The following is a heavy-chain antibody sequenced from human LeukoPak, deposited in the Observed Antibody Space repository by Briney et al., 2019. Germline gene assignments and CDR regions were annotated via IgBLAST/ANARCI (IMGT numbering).Heavy chain of an antibody. J-gene: IGHJ5*02. CDR3: AKGEYSYGYWFDP. CDR2: ISGSGGST. Sequence: GGSLRLSCAASGFTFDDYAMHWVRQAPGKGLEWVSAISGSGGSTYYADSVKGRFTISRDNSKNTLYLQMNSLRAEDTAVYYCAKGEYSYGYWFDPWGQGTLVTVSS. CDR1: GFTFDDYA. V-gene: IGHV3-23*01. D-gene: IGHD5-18*01.